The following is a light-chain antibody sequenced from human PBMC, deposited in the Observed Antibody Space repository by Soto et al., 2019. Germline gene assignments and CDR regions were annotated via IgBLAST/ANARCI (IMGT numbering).Light chain of an antibody. CDR2: GVS. V-gene: IGKV3-20*01. CDR3: QQYDSSYT. J-gene: IGKJ2*01. Sequence: EIVLTQSPGTLSLSPGERATLSCRASQSVSSSYLAWYQQKPGQAPRLLIYGVSSRATGIPDRVSGSGSGTDFALTIRRLEREDCAVYYCQQYDSSYTFGQGTKLEIK. CDR1: QSVSSSY.